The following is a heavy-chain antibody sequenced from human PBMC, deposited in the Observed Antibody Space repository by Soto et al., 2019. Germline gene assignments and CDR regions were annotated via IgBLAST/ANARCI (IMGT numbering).Heavy chain of an antibody. CDR1: GFTFSSYE. D-gene: IGHD3-22*01. J-gene: IGHJ4*02. V-gene: IGHV3-48*03. CDR2: ISSSGSTI. Sequence: VGSLRLSCAASGFTFSSYEMNWVRQAPGKGLEWVSYISSSGSTIYYADAVKGRFTISRDNAKNSLYLQMNSLRAEDTAVYYCARVPRTYYYDSSGLSVNYWGQGTLVTVSS. CDR3: ARVPRTYYYDSSGLSVNY.